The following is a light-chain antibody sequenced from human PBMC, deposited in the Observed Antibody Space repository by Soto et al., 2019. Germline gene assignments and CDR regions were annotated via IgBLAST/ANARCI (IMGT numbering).Light chain of an antibody. CDR2: DVS. Sequence: QSVLTQPASVSGSPGQSITISCTGTSSDVGGYNYVSWYQQHPGKAPKLMIYDVSNRPSGVSNRFSGSKSGNTASLTISGLQAEDEADYYCSSYTSSSHVVFGGGPKLTVL. V-gene: IGLV2-14*01. CDR3: SSYTSSSHVV. J-gene: IGLJ2*01. CDR1: SSDVGGYNY.